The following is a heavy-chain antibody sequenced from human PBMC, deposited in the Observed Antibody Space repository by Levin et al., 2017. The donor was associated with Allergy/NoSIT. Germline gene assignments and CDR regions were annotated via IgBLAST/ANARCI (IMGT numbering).Heavy chain of an antibody. CDR2: MNPNSGNT. CDR1: GYTFTSYD. CDR3: ARGLFGVLGDGMDV. V-gene: IGHV1-8*01. Sequence: AASVKVSCKASGYTFTSYDINWVRQATGQGLEWMGWMNPNSGNTGYAQKFQGRVTMTRNTSISTAYMELSSLRSEDTAVYYCARGLFGVLGDGMDVWGQGTTVTVSS. D-gene: IGHD3-3*01. J-gene: IGHJ6*02.